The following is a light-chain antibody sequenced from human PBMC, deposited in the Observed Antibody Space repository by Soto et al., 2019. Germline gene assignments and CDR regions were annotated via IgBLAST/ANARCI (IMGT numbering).Light chain of an antibody. V-gene: IGLV1-40*01. CDR1: SSNIGRGYD. Sequence: QSALTQPPSVSGAPGQTVTISCTGSSSNIGRGYDVHWYQQVPGSAPRLLLSGDSNRPSGVPDRFSGSRSGTSASLAITGLQAEDEADYYCQTFDSTLTISWVFGGGTKVTV. CDR2: GDS. J-gene: IGLJ3*02. CDR3: QTFDSTLTISWV.